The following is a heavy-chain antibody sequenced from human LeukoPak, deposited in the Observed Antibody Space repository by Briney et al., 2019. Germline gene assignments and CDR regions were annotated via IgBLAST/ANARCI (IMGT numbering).Heavy chain of an antibody. CDR1: GYTFTGYY. CDR2: INPNSGGT. V-gene: IGHV1-2*02. CDR3: ARDSRDFWSGYYTCYFDY. D-gene: IGHD3-3*01. J-gene: IGHJ4*02. Sequence: ASVKVSCKASGYTFTGYYMHWVRQAPGQGLEWMGWINPNSGGTNYAQKFQGRVTMTRDTSISTAYMELSRLRSDDTAVYYCARDSRDFWSGYYTCYFDYWGQGTLVTVSS.